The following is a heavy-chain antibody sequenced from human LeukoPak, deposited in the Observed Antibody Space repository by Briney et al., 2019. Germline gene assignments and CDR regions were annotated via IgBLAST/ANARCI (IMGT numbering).Heavy chain of an antibody. CDR2: IIPIFGTA. CDR1: GGTFSSYA. D-gene: IGHD3-3*01. V-gene: IGHV1-69*13. CDR3: ARDCRNYDFWSGEYYYYYMDV. Sequence: GASVKVSCKASGGTFSSYAISWGRQAPGQGLEWMGGIIPIFGTANYAQKFQGRVTITADESTSTAYMELSSLRSEDTAVYYCARDCRNYDFWSGEYYYYYMDVWGKGTTVTVSS. J-gene: IGHJ6*03.